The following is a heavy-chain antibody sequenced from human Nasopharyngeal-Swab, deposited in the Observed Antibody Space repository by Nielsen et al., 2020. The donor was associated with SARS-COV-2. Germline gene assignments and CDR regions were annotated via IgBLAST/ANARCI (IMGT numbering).Heavy chain of an antibody. Sequence: ASVKVSCKASGDTFTSYAMNWVRQAPGQGLEWRGWINTNTGNPTYAQGFTGRFVFSLDTSVSTAYLQISSLKAEDTAVYYCAREAAPTVAGWTRGYWGQGTLVTVSS. J-gene: IGHJ4*02. D-gene: IGHD6-19*01. CDR3: AREAAPTVAGWTRGY. CDR1: GDTFTSYA. V-gene: IGHV7-4-1*02. CDR2: INTNTGNP.